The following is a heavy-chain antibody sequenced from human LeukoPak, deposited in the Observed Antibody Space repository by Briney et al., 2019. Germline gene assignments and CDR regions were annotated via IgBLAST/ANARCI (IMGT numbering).Heavy chain of an antibody. CDR3: ARVGANYYGSGSFLDI. D-gene: IGHD3-10*01. V-gene: IGHV4-34*01. J-gene: IGHJ3*02. Sequence: SETLSLTCAVYGGSFTKHQWSWIRQPPGKGLEWIGAINDGGSTNYNPSLKSRVTISVDTSKNQFSLKLSSVTAADTAVYYCARVGANYYGSGSFLDIWGQGTMVTISS. CDR2: INDGGST. CDR1: GGSFTKHQ.